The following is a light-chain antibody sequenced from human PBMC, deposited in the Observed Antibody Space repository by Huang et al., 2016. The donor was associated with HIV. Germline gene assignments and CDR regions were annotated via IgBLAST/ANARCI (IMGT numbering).Light chain of an antibody. Sequence: DIQMTQSPSSLSASVGDRVTITCRASQGISNSLAWYQQKPGKAPILLLFAASILESGVPSSFSGNGSGTDYARTISTLQPEDFATYYCQQYYITPTFGQGTKVAVK. CDR1: QGISNS. CDR3: QQYYITPT. V-gene: IGKV1-NL1*01. J-gene: IGKJ1*01. CDR2: AAS.